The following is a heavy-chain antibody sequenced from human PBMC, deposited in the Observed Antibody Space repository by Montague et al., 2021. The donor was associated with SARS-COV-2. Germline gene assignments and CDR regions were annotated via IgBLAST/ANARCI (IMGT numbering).Heavy chain of an antibody. Sequence: SLRLSCAASGFTFSKFAMSWVRQAPGKGLEWVAVIGHGYRTIWHADSVKGRFTISRDDSKNTLYLQMASLRVEDTAVYFCAREFPGDYGYYYYYSMDVWGKGTTVTVSS. CDR2: IGHGYRTI. J-gene: IGHJ6*03. V-gene: IGHV3-23*01. CDR1: GFTFSKFA. D-gene: IGHD4/OR15-4a*01. CDR3: AREFPGDYGYYYYYSMDV.